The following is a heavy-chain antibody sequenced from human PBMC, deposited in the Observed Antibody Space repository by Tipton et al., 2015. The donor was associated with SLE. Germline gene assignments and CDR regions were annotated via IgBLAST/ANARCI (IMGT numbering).Heavy chain of an antibody. CDR2: INHSGST. CDR1: GGSFSGYY. J-gene: IGHJ3*02. Sequence: AGLVKPSETLSLTCAVYGGSFSGYYWSWIRQPPGKGLEWIGEINHSGSTNYNPSLKSRVTISVDTSKNQFSLKLSSVTAADTAVYYCARARYYYDSSGYLDAFDIWGQGTMVTVSS. D-gene: IGHD3-22*01. V-gene: IGHV4-34*01. CDR3: ARARYYYDSSGYLDAFDI.